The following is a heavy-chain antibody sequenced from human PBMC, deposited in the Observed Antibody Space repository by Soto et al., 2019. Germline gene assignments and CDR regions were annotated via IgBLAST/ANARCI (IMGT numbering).Heavy chain of an antibody. V-gene: IGHV3-33*01. D-gene: IGHD3-22*01. CDR1: GFTFSNYG. CDR2: IHYDGNNK. J-gene: IGHJ4*02. Sequence: GGSLRLSCAASGFTFSNYGMHWVRQAPGKGLEWVAVIHYDGNNKYYADSVKGRFTISRDNSKNTLYLQMDSLRAEDTAVYYCARDYDSDGYLSPYWRLGTLVTVSS. CDR3: ARDYDSDGYLSPY.